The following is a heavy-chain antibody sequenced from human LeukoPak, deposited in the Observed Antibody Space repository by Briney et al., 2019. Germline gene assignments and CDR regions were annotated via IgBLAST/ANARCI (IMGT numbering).Heavy chain of an antibody. Sequence: GASMKVSCKASSYTFTSYGISWVRQAPGQGLEWMGWISAYNGNTNYAQKLQGRVTMTTDTSTSTAYMELRSLRSDDTAVYYCARDTGIAAAAPRWFDPWGQGTLVTVSS. J-gene: IGHJ5*02. D-gene: IGHD6-13*01. CDR1: SYTFTSYG. V-gene: IGHV1-18*04. CDR3: ARDTGIAAAAPRWFDP. CDR2: ISAYNGNT.